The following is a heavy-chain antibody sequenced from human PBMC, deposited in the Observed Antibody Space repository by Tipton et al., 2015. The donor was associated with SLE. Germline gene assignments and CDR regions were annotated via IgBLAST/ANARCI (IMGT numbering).Heavy chain of an antibody. J-gene: IGHJ4*02. CDR1: GGSISSGSSY. CDR2: IYTSGST. V-gene: IGHV4-61*02. D-gene: IGHD6-6*01. CDR3: ARPSIATRPGSYFDY. Sequence: TLSLTCTVSGGSISSGSSYWSWIRQPAGKGLEWIGRIYTSGSTNYNPSLKSRLTISLDTSKNQFSLTLSSVTAADSAVYYCARPSIATRPGSYFDYWGQGTLVTVSS.